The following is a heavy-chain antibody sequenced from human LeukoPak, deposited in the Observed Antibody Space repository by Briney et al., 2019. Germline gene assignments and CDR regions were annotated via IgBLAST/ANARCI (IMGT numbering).Heavy chain of an antibody. CDR2: ISSSGSTI. J-gene: IGHJ4*02. V-gene: IGHV3-48*03. D-gene: IGHD6-13*01. Sequence: GGSLRLSCAASGFTFSRYEMNWVRQAPGKGLEWVSYISSSGSTIYYADSVKGRFTISRDNAKNSLYLQMNSLRAEDTAVYYCASSSSWYDYWGQGTLVIVSS. CDR3: ASSSSWYDY. CDR1: GFTFSRYE.